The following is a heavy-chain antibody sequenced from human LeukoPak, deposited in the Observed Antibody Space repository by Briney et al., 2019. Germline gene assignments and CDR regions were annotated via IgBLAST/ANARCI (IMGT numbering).Heavy chain of an antibody. V-gene: IGHV3-48*03. J-gene: IGHJ4*02. CDR2: ISSSGSTI. D-gene: IGHD1-26*01. CDR1: GFTFSVYE. CDR3: ARDGGEWELDY. Sequence: GGSLRLSCAASGFTFSVYEMNWVRQAPGKGLEWVSYISSSGSTICYADSVKGRFTISRDNAKNSLYLQMNSLRAEDTAVYYCARDGGEWELDYWGQGTLVTVSS.